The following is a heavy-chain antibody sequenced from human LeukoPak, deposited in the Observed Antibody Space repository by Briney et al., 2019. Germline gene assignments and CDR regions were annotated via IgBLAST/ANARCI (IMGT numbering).Heavy chain of an antibody. CDR3: ARTSYYYGSGLLEN. J-gene: IGHJ4*02. CDR1: GYTFTSYG. V-gene: IGHV1-18*01. D-gene: IGHD3-10*01. CDR2: ISAYNGNT. Sequence: VASVKVSCKASGYTFTSYGISWVRQAPGQGLEWMGWISAYNGNTNYAQKLQGRVTMTTDTSTSTAYMELRSLRSDDTAVYYCARTSYYYGSGLLENWGQGTLVTVSS.